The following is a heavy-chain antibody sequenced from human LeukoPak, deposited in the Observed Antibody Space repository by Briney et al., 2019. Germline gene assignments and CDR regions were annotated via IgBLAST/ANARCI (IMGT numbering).Heavy chain of an antibody. D-gene: IGHD2-2*01. Sequence: SETLSLTCAVDGGSFSGYYWSWIRQPPGKGLEWIGEINHSGSTNYNPSLKSRVTISVDTSKNQFSLKLGSVTAADTAVYYCARLFQDIVVVPAAIAVDYWGQGTLVTVSS. V-gene: IGHV4-34*01. J-gene: IGHJ4*02. CDR1: GGSFSGYY. CDR3: ARLFQDIVVVPAAIAVDY. CDR2: INHSGST.